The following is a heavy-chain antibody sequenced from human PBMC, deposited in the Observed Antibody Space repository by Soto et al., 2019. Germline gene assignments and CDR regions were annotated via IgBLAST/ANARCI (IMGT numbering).Heavy chain of an antibody. CDR2: IYWDDDK. CDR3: AHRRIYGDGPKNYYFDF. Sequence: QITLKESGPTLVKPTQTLTLTCTFSGFSLSTSGVGVGWIRQPPGKALEWLALIYWDDDKRYSPSLKSRLTITKDTSKNQVVLTMTNMDPVDTATYYCAHRRIYGDGPKNYYFDFWGQGTLVTVSS. D-gene: IGHD4-17*01. CDR1: GFSLSTSGVG. J-gene: IGHJ4*02. V-gene: IGHV2-5*02.